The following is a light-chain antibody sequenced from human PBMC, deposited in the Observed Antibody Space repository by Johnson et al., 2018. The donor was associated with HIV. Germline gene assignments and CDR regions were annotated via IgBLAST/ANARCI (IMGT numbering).Light chain of an antibody. Sequence: QSVLTQPPSVSVAPGQKVTISCSGSSSNIGNKYVSWYQQLPGTAPKLLIYENTKRPSGIHDRFYGSKSGTSATLGITGLQTGDEADYYCGTWDTSLSAGGVFGSGTKVTVL. CDR3: GTWDTSLSAGGV. CDR1: SSNIGNKY. J-gene: IGLJ1*01. V-gene: IGLV1-51*02. CDR2: ENT.